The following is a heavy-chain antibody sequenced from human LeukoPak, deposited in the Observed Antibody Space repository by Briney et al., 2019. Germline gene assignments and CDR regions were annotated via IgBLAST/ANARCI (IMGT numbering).Heavy chain of an antibody. D-gene: IGHD3-3*01. CDR3: ARGNYDFWSDYYYYYMDV. Sequence: TPSETLSLTCTVSGGSISSSSYYWGWIRQPPGKGLEWIGSIYYSGSTYYNPSLKSRVTISVDTSKNQFSLKLSSVTAADTAVYYCARGNYDFWSDYYYYYMDVWGKGTTVTVSS. CDR2: IYYSGST. CDR1: GGSISSSSYY. V-gene: IGHV4-39*07. J-gene: IGHJ6*03.